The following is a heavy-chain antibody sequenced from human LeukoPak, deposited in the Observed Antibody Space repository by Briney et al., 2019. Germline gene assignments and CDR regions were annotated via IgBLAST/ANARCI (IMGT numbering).Heavy chain of an antibody. J-gene: IGHJ4*02. CDR2: IYYSGTT. Sequence: SETLSLTCTVSGGSISSSSYYWGWIRQPPGKGLEWVGYIYYSGTTNYNPSHQSRVTISLDTSKNQFSLNLRSVTAADTAVYFCARGLPNYAVTAIDYWGQGTLVIVSS. V-gene: IGHV4-61*05. CDR3: ARGLPNYAVTAIDY. CDR1: GGSISSSSYY. D-gene: IGHD4-17*01.